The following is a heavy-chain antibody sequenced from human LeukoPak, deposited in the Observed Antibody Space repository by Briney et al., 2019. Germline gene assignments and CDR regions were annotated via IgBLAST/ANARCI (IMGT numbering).Heavy chain of an antibody. Sequence: ASVKVSCKASGYTFTSYGISWVRQAPGQGLEWMGWISAYNGNTNYAQKLQGRVTMTTDTSTSTAYMELRSLRSDDTAVYYCARGIPVWIQLWSYYYYGMDVWGQGTTVTVSS. CDR2: ISAYNGNT. CDR3: ARGIPVWIQLWSYYYYGMDV. J-gene: IGHJ6*02. D-gene: IGHD5-18*01. CDR1: GYTFTSYG. V-gene: IGHV1-18*01.